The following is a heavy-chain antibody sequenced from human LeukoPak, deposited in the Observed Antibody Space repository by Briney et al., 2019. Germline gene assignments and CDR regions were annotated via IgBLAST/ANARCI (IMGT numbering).Heavy chain of an antibody. CDR3: AKALTTVTTRFDN. CDR2: ISWNNNNI. CDR1: GFTIDGYA. Sequence: SLGPSCAASGFTIDGYAMHRVRPAPGKGLGWISGISWNNNNIAYADSVKGRFTISRDNAENSLYLQMNSLRAEDTALYYCAKALTTVTTRFDNWGQGTLVTVSS. V-gene: IGHV3-9*01. J-gene: IGHJ4*02. D-gene: IGHD4-17*01.